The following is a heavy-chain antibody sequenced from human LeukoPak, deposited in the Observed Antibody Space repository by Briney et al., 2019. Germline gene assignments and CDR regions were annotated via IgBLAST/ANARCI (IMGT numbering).Heavy chain of an antibody. CDR2: IFYTGST. CDR1: GGSVSSGSYY. D-gene: IGHD6-13*01. CDR3: ARGHTAASVWAFDY. Sequence: SETLSLTCTVSGGSVSSGSYYWSWIRQPPGKGLEWIGYIFYTGSTNYNPSLKSRVAISVDTSKNQFSLKVKSVTAADTAVYYCARGHTAASVWAFDYWGQGTLVTVSS. V-gene: IGHV4-61*01. J-gene: IGHJ4*02.